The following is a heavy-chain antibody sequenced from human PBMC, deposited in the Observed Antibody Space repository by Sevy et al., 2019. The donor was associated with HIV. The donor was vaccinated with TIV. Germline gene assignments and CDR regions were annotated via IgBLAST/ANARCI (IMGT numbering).Heavy chain of an antibody. CDR1: GYTFTSYG. CDR3: ARDEVLRYFDWLLYSDYYYGMDV. V-gene: IGHV1-18*01. J-gene: IGHJ6*02. D-gene: IGHD3-9*01. Sequence: SVKVSCKASGYTFTSYGISWVRQAPGQGLEWMGWISAYNGNTNYAQKLQGRVTMTTDTSTSTAYMELRSLRSDDTAVYYCARDEVLRYFDWLLYSDYYYGMDVWGQGTTVTVSS. CDR2: ISAYNGNT.